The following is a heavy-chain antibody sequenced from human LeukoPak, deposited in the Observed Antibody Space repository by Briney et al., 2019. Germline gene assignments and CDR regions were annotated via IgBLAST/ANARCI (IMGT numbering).Heavy chain of an antibody. V-gene: IGHV3-7*01. J-gene: IGHJ6*02. CDR2: IKQDGSEK. Sequence: GGSLRLSCAASGFTFSTYWMSWVRQAPGKGLEWVANIKQDGSEKYYVDSVKGRFTISRDNSKNTLYLQVNSLRTEDTAVYYCAKYSSSSNYYYGMDVWGQGTTVTVSS. CDR3: AKYSSSSNYYYGMDV. CDR1: GFTFSTYW. D-gene: IGHD6-13*01.